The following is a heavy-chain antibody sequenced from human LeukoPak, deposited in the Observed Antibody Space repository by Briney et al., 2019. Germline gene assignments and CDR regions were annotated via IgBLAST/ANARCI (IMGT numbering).Heavy chain of an antibody. CDR2: IKQDGSET. J-gene: IGHJ6*02. CDR1: GFTFGNSW. V-gene: IGHV3-7*01. CDR3: ARDSCSSTSCSPYYYYGMDV. Sequence: GGSLRLSCAASGFTFGNSWMTWVRQAPGKGLEWVASIKQDGSETYYVDSVKGRFTISRDNSKNTLYLQMNSLRAEDTAVYYCARDSCSSTSCSPYYYYGMDVWGQGTTVTVSS. D-gene: IGHD2-2*01.